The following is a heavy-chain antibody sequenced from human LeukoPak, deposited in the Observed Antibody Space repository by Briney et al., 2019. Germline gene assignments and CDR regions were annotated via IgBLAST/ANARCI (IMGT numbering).Heavy chain of an antibody. V-gene: IGHV4-34*01. J-gene: IGHJ3*02. CDR1: GGSFSGYY. D-gene: IGHD4-17*01. CDR2: INHSGST. Sequence: SETLSLTCAVYGGSFSGYYWSWIRQPPGKGLEWIGKINHSGSTNYNPSLKSRVTISVDTSKNQFSLKLSSVTAADTAVYYCARDLGDYGDPSPDAFDIWGQGTMVTVSS. CDR3: ARDLGDYGDPSPDAFDI.